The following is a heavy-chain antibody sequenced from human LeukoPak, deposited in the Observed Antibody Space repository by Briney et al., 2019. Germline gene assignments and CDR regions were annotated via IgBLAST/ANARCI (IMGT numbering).Heavy chain of an antibody. CDR2: IYYRGST. V-gene: IGHV4-39*01. Sequence: KPSETLSLTCTVSGGSISSSSYYWGWIRQPPGKGLERIGSIYYRGSTYYNPPLKSRVTISADTSKNQFSLKLSSVTAADTAVYYCARRGQSVYFDYWGQGTLVTVSS. J-gene: IGHJ4*02. CDR3: ARRGQSVYFDY. CDR1: GGSISSSSYY.